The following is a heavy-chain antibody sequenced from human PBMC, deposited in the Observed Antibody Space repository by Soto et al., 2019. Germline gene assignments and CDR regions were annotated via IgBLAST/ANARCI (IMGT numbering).Heavy chain of an antibody. Sequence: EVQLVESGGGLVQPGRSLRLSCAASGFTFDDYAMHWVRQAPGKGLEWVSGISWNSGSICYADSVKGRFTISRDNAKNSVYLQMNSLSAEDTALYYCARLMVYASYFDYWGQGTLVTVSS. CDR1: GFTFDDYA. J-gene: IGHJ4*02. CDR2: ISWNSGSI. D-gene: IGHD2-8*01. V-gene: IGHV3-9*01. CDR3: ARLMVYASYFDY.